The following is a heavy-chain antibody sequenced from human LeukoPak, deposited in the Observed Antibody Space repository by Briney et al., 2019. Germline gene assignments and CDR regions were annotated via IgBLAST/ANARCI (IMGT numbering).Heavy chain of an antibody. J-gene: IGHJ4*02. CDR2: ISSSSSTI. CDR1: GFTFSSYS. D-gene: IGHD6-6*01. Sequence: PGGSLRLSCAASGFTFSSYSMNWVRQAPGKGLEWVSYISSSSSTIYYADSVKGRFTISRDNAKNSLFLHMNSLRAEDTAVYYCARISNSSSRSFDYWGQGTLVTVSS. V-gene: IGHV3-48*01. CDR3: ARISNSSSRSFDY.